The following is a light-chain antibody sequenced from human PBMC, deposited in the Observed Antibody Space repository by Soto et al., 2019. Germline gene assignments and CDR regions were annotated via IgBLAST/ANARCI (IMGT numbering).Light chain of an antibody. J-gene: IGLJ3*02. CDR2: GNS. Sequence: QSVLTQPPSVSGAPGQRVTISCTGSSSNIGAGYDVHWYHQLPGTAPKLLIYGNSNRPSGVPDRFSGSKSGTSASLAITGLQAEDEADYYCQSYDSSLSGWVFGGWTKLTVL. CDR1: SSNIGAGYD. V-gene: IGLV1-40*01. CDR3: QSYDSSLSGWV.